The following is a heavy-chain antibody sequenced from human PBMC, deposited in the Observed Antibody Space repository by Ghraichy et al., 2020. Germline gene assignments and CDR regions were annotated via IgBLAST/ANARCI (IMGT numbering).Heavy chain of an antibody. Sequence: GGSLRLSCAASGFTFSSYWMSWVRQAPGKGLEWVANIKQDGSEKYYVDSVKGRFTIPRDNAKNSLYLQMNSLRAEDTAVYYCARWWIIVGATGDAFDIWGQGTMVTVSS. J-gene: IGHJ3*02. CDR2: IKQDGSEK. D-gene: IGHD1-26*01. CDR1: GFTFSSYW. CDR3: ARWWIIVGATGDAFDI. V-gene: IGHV3-7*03.